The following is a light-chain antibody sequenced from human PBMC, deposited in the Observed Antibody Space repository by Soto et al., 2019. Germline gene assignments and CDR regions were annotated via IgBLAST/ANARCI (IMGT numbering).Light chain of an antibody. V-gene: IGLV1-44*01. J-gene: IGLJ1*01. CDR1: SSNIGSNT. Sequence: QSVLTQSPSASGTPGQRVTISCSGSSSNIGSNTVSWYQQLPGTAPKLLIYSNNQRPSGVPDRFSGFKSGTSASLAIGGLQSEDEGDYYCATWDDSLNGHVFGTGTKVTVL. CDR3: ATWDDSLNGHV. CDR2: SNN.